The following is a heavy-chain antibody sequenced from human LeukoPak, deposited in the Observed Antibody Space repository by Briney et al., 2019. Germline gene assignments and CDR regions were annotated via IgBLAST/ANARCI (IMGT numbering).Heavy chain of an antibody. CDR1: GGSFSGYY. D-gene: IGHD3-3*01. V-gene: IGHV4-34*01. CDR3: ARGYDFWSGYGQLGFDP. Sequence: PSETLSLTCAVYGGSFSGYYWSWIRQPPGKGLGWIGEINHSGSTNYNPSLKSRVTISVDTSKNQFSLKLSSVTAADTAVYYCARGYDFWSGYGQLGFDPWGQGTLVTVSS. J-gene: IGHJ5*02. CDR2: INHSGST.